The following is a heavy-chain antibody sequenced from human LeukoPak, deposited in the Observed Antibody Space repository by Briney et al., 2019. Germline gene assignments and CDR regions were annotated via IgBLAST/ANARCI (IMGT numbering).Heavy chain of an antibody. CDR2: IKQDGSEK. D-gene: IGHD2-2*01. CDR3: ASRYCSSTSCSPVIDY. Sequence: GGSLRLSCAASGFTFSSYWMHWVRQAPGKGLEWVANIKQDGSEKYYVDSVKGRFTISRDNAKNSLYLQINSLRAEDTAVYYCASRYCSSTSCSPVIDYWGQGTLVTVSS. V-gene: IGHV3-7*01. CDR1: GFTFSSYW. J-gene: IGHJ4*02.